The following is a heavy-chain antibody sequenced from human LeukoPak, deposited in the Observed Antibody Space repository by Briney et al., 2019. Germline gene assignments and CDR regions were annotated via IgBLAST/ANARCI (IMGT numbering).Heavy chain of an antibody. D-gene: IGHD2-2*01. CDR2: IYSGGST. Sequence: PGGSLRLSCAASGFTVSSNYMSWVRQAPGKGLEWVSVIYSGGSTYYADSVKGRFTISRDNSKNTLYLQMNSLRAEDTAVYYCARGAPGYCSSTSCYPVSWFDPWGQGTLVTVSS. J-gene: IGHJ5*02. V-gene: IGHV3-53*01. CDR1: GFTVSSNY. CDR3: ARGAPGYCSSTSCYPVSWFDP.